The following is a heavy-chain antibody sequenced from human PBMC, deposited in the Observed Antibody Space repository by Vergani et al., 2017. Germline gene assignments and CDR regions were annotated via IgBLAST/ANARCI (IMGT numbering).Heavy chain of an antibody. D-gene: IGHD1-26*01. V-gene: IGHV3-30*02. CDR2: IRYDGSNP. CDR3: AKKGGSLYYYGVDV. Sequence: QVQLVESGGGVVQPGGSLILSCIASGFTFRIYGMHWVRQAPGKGLEWVAFIRYDGSNPQYIDSVKGRFTISRDNSKDTLFLQMNGLRPEDTGTYFCAKKGGSLYYYGVDVWGQGTTITVSS. CDR1: GFTFRIYG. J-gene: IGHJ6*02.